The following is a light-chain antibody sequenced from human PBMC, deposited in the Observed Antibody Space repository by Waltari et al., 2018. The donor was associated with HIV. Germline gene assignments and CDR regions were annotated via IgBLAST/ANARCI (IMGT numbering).Light chain of an antibody. J-gene: IGLJ2*01. Sequence: QSVLTQPPSASGTPGQNVTISCSGNTSNIGTNIVNWYQQFPGAAPKLLIYSNNQRPAGVPARFSGSKSGTSASLAISGLQSEDEADYFCAAWDDTLNGLVGGGTKLTVL. CDR1: TSNIGTNI. CDR3: AAWDDTLNGL. V-gene: IGLV1-44*01. CDR2: SNN.